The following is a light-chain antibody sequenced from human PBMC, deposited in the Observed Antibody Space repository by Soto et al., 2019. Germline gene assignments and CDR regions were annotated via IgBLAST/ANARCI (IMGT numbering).Light chain of an antibody. CDR1: SSDVGSYNL. V-gene: IGLV2-23*01. CDR3: CSYAGSSTGVV. CDR2: EGS. Sequence: QSVLTQPASVSGSPGQSITISCTGTSSDVGSYNLVSWYQQHPGKAPKLMIYEGSKRPSGGSNRFSGSKSGNTASLTISGLQAEDEADYYCCSYAGSSTGVVFGGGTKLTVL. J-gene: IGLJ2*01.